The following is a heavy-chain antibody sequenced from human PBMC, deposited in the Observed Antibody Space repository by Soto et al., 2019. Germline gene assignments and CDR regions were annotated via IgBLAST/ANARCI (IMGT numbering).Heavy chain of an antibody. V-gene: IGHV3-30-3*01. CDR3: ARGHYCSSTSCYSNYGMDV. CDR2: ISYDGSNK. J-gene: IGHJ6*02. D-gene: IGHD2-2*02. Sequence: GGSLRLSCAASGFTFSSYAMHWVRQAPGKGLAWVAVISYDGSNKYYADSVKGRFTISRDNSKNTLYLQMNSLRAEDTAVYYCARGHYCSSTSCYSNYGMDVWGQGTTVTVSS. CDR1: GFTFSSYA.